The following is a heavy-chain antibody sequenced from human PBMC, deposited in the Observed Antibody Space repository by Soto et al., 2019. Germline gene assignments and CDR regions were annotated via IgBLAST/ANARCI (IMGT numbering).Heavy chain of an antibody. Sequence: PSETLSLTCTVSGGSISSYCWSWIRQPPGKGLEWIGYIYYSGSTNYNPSLKSRVTISVDTSKNQFSLKLSSVTAADTAVYYCARGTYSSSWYHYWGQGTLVTVSS. D-gene: IGHD6-13*01. CDR2: IYYSGST. J-gene: IGHJ4*02. V-gene: IGHV4-59*01. CDR1: GGSISSYC. CDR3: ARGTYSSSWYHY.